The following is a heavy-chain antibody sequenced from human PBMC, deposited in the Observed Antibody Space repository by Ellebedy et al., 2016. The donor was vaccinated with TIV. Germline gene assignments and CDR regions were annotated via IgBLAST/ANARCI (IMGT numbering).Heavy chain of an antibody. Sequence: ASVKVSCXLSGYTLTELSLHWVRQAPGKGLEWMGGFDRENDEIVYAQKFQGRLTMTEDTSTDTAYYELSSLRSEDTAVYYCAIFNLWFGDDFYFDHWGQGALVTVSS. V-gene: IGHV1-24*01. CDR3: AIFNLWFGDDFYFDH. D-gene: IGHD3-10*01. CDR2: FDRENDEI. J-gene: IGHJ4*02. CDR1: GYTLTELS.